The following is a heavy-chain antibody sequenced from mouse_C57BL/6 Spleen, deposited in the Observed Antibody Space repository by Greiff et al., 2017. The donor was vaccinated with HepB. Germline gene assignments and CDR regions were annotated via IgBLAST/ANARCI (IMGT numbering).Heavy chain of an antibody. CDR2: SRNKANDYTT. V-gene: IGHV7-1*01. D-gene: IGHD1-1*01. Sequence: EVKVVESGGGLVQSGRSLRLSCATSGFTFSDFYMEWVRQAPGKGLEWIAASRNKANDYTTEYSASVKGRFIVSRDTSQSILYLQMNALRAEDTAIYYCARDAVDGYFDVWGTGTTVTVSS. CDR1: GFTFSDFY. J-gene: IGHJ1*03. CDR3: ARDAVDGYFDV.